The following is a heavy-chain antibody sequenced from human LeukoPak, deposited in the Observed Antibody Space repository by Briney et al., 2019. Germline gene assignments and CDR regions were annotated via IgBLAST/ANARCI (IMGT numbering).Heavy chain of an antibody. J-gene: IGHJ4*02. CDR3: AFSPLGDNYGFPY. CDR1: GFTFSSYV. CDR2: LSEGGDTA. D-gene: IGHD5-18*01. Sequence: PGRSLRLSCAGSGFTFSSYVMHWVRQAPGRGLEWVSSLSEGGDTAYYADSVKGRITIYRDNSRDTLYLQVNSLRADDTALYYCAFSPLGDNYGFPYWGQGALVIVSS. V-gene: IGHV3-23*01.